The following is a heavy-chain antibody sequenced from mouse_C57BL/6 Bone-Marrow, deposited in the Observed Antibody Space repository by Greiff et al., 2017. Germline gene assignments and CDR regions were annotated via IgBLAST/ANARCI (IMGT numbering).Heavy chain of an antibody. CDR3: AASSTVVAHWYFDV. Sequence: QVQLQQSGAELARPGASVKMSCKASGYTFTRYTMHWVKQRPGQGLEWIGYINPSSGYTKYNQKFKDKATFTADNSSSTDYVQLSSMTSEDSACYYCAASSTVVAHWYFDVWGTGTTVTVAS. J-gene: IGHJ1*03. CDR1: GYTFTRYT. CDR2: INPSSGYT. D-gene: IGHD1-1*01. V-gene: IGHV1-4*01.